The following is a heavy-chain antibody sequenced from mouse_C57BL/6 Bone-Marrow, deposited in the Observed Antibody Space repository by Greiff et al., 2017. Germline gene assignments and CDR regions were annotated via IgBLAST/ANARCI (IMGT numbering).Heavy chain of an antibody. CDR3: ARSQWTVVATRLNYFDY. J-gene: IGHJ2*01. D-gene: IGHD1-1*01. V-gene: IGHV1-66*01. CDR1: GYSFTSYY. CDR2: IYPGSGNT. Sequence: VQLQQSGPELVKPGASVKISCKASGYSFTSYYIHWVKQRPGQGLEWIGWIYPGSGNTKYNEKFKGKATLTADTSSSTAYMQLSSLTSEDSAVYYCARSQWTVVATRLNYFDYWGQGTTLTVSS.